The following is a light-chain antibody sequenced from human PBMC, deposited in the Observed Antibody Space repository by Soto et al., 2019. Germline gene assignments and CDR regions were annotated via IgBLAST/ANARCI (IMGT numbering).Light chain of an antibody. Sequence: DIQMTQSPSSLSASVGDRVTITCRASQSIINHLNWYQQKPGKAPKVLIYAASSLQSGVPSRFSGSGSWTEFTLTISSLQPEDFATYYCQQSFSTFRTFGQGTKLEIK. CDR1: QSIINH. J-gene: IGKJ2*01. V-gene: IGKV1-39*01. CDR2: AAS. CDR3: QQSFSTFRT.